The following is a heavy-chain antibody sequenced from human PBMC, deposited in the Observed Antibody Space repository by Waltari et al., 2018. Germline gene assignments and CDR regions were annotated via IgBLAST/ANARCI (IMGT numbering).Heavy chain of an antibody. Sequence: QVQLVQSGAEVKKPGSSVKVSCKASGGTFSSYTISWVRQAPGQGLEWMGRIMPSLVIANYAQKCQGRVTITADKSTSTAYMELSSLRSEDTAVYYCARDRYGDYQGNWFDPWGQGTLVTVSS. CDR2: IMPSLVIA. J-gene: IGHJ5*02. CDR3: ARDRYGDYQGNWFDP. CDR1: GGTFSSYT. V-gene: IGHV1-69*08. D-gene: IGHD4-17*01.